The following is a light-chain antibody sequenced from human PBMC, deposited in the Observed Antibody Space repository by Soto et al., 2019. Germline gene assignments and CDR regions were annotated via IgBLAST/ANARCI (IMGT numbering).Light chain of an antibody. Sequence: DIRMTQSPSTVSAYVGDSVTITCRASQSITTWLAWYQQRPGKAPKLLIYDVSSLQSGVPSRFSGSGSGTEFTLTISSLQPDDFATYYCQQYNSYSITFGQGTRLEIK. J-gene: IGKJ5*01. CDR3: QQYNSYSIT. CDR1: QSITTW. V-gene: IGKV1-5*01. CDR2: DVS.